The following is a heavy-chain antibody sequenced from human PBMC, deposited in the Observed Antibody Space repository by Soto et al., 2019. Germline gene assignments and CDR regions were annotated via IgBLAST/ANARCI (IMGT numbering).Heavy chain of an antibody. D-gene: IGHD3-10*01. J-gene: IGHJ3*02. Sequence: QVQLEQSGAEVKKPGSSVKISCKASGGTLSDHGVSWLRQAPGQGLEWVGGTIPVFNTAKYAPKFQGRGTIAADKSTHIASMELGRLRSDDTAFYYCARGIYGSGNYYTGPSAFDIWGQGTLVIVSS. CDR2: TIPVFNTA. V-gene: IGHV1-69*06. CDR1: GGTLSDHG. CDR3: ARGIYGSGNYYTGPSAFDI.